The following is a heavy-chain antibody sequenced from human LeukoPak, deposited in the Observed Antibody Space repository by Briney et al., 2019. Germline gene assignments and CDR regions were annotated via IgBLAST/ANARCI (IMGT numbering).Heavy chain of an antibody. D-gene: IGHD3-3*01. J-gene: IGHJ4*02. CDR1: GFTFSSYW. Sequence: TGGSLRLSCAASGFTFSSYWMSWVRQAPGKGLEWVSYISSSGSTIYYADSVKGRFTISRDNAKNSLYLQMNSLRAEDTAVYYCARDRGDFWSGYKDYWGQGTLVTVSS. CDR3: ARDRGDFWSGYKDY. V-gene: IGHV3-48*04. CDR2: ISSSGSTI.